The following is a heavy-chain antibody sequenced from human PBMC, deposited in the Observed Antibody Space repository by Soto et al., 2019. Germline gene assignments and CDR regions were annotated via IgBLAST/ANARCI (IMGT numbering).Heavy chain of an antibody. J-gene: IGHJ5*02. CDR1: GGTFSSYA. Sequence: SVKVSCKASGGTFSSYAISWLRQAPGQGLEWMGGIIPIFGTANYAQKFQGRVTITADESTSTAYMELSSLRSEDTAVYYCARSYDSSGYYYHWGQGTLVTVSS. CDR3: ARSYDSSGYYYH. D-gene: IGHD3-22*01. CDR2: IIPIFGTA. V-gene: IGHV1-69*13.